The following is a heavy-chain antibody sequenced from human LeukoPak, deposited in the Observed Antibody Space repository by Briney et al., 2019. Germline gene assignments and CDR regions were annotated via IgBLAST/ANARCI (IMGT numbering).Heavy chain of an antibody. D-gene: IGHD6-13*01. CDR1: GYTFTSYD. Sequence: ASVKVSCKASGYTFTSYDINWVRQATGQGLEWMGWMNPNSGNTGYAQKFQGRVTITRNTSISTAYIELSSLRSEDTAVYYCARGPQQLGFDYWGQGTLVTVSS. V-gene: IGHV1-8*03. CDR2: MNPNSGNT. J-gene: IGHJ4*02. CDR3: ARGPQQLGFDY.